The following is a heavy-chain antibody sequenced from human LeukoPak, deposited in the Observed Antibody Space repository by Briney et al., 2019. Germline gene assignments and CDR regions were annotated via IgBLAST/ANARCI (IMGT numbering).Heavy chain of an antibody. CDR3: ANDRSMGLDY. CDR2: ISYDGSNK. J-gene: IGHJ4*02. CDR1: GFTFSTYC. D-gene: IGHD3-10*01. V-gene: IGHV3-30*18. Sequence: GGSLSLSCAASGFTFSTYCMHWVRQAPGKGLEWVAVISYDGSNKYYADSVKGRFTISRDNSKNTLYLQINSLRAEDTAVYYCANDRSMGLDYWGQGTLVSVSS.